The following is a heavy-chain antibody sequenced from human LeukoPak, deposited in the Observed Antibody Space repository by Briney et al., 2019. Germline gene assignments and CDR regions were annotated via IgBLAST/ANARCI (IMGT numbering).Heavy chain of an antibody. J-gene: IGHJ5*02. CDR3: ARGHSRRYSIGWFDP. CDR2: IYYSGST. D-gene: IGHD6-13*01. Sequence: PSETLSLTCTVSGGSISSGGYYWSWIRQHPGKGLEWIGYIYYSGSTYYNPSLKSRVTISVDTSKNQFSLKLSSVTAADTAVYYCARGHSRRYSIGWFDPWGQGTLVTVSS. CDR1: GGSISSGGYY. V-gene: IGHV4-31*03.